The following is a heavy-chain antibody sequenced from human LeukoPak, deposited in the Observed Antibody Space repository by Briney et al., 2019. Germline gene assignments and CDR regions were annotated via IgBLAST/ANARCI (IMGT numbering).Heavy chain of an antibody. V-gene: IGHV4-34*01. Sequence: SETLSLTCAVYGGSFSGYYWSWIRQPPGKGLEWIGEINHSGSTNYNPSLKSRVTISVDTSKNQFSLKLSSVTPEDTAVYYCARDASIVGAIGHIDYWGQGTLVTVSS. D-gene: IGHD1-26*01. CDR1: GGSFSGYY. J-gene: IGHJ4*02. CDR2: INHSGST. CDR3: ARDASIVGAIGHIDY.